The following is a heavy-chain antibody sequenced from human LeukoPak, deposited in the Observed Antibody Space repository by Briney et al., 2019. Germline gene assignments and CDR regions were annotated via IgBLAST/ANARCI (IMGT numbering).Heavy chain of an antibody. J-gene: IGHJ4*02. CDR3: ARMYSSGWYLFDY. CDR1: XXSXRSYY. CDR2: VYYSGST. Sequence: LSLTXXVSXXSXRSYYWSWIRQPXGXGLEWIGYVYYSGSTNYNPSLKSRVTISVDTSKNQFSLKLSSVTAADTAVYYCARMYSSGWYLFDYWGQGTLVTVSS. V-gene: IGHV4-59*01. D-gene: IGHD6-19*01.